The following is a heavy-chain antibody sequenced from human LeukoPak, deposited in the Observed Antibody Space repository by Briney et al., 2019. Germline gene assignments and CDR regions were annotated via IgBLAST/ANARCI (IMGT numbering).Heavy chain of an antibody. CDR2: ISAYNGNT. CDR1: GYTFTSYA. J-gene: IGHJ1*01. Sequence: ASVKVSCKASGYTFTSYAMHWVRQAPGQRLEWMGRISAYNGNTNYAQKVQGRVTMTTDTSTSTAYMELRTLRSDDTAVYYCARDSADCSGGSCYSAEYFQHWGQGTLVTVSS. V-gene: IGHV1-18*01. CDR3: ARDSADCSGGSCYSAEYFQH. D-gene: IGHD2-15*01.